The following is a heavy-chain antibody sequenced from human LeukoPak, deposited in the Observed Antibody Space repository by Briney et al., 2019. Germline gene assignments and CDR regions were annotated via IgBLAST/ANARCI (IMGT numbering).Heavy chain of an antibody. CDR3: AELGITMIGGV. V-gene: IGHV3-30*02. CDR2: IRNDGNKK. CDR1: GFSFSTSG. J-gene: IGHJ6*04. D-gene: IGHD3-10*02. Sequence: GGSLRLSCVASGFSFSTSGMHWVRQSPGKGLDWVSFIRNDGNKKNYAESVKGRFTISRDNSRNTLYLQMDSLSAEDTAVYYCAELGITMIGGVWGKGTTVTISS.